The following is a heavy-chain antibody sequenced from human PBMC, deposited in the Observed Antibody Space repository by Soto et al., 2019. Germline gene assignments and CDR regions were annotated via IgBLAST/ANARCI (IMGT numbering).Heavy chain of an antibody. V-gene: IGHV4-31*03. CDR2: IYYSGST. D-gene: IGHD6-13*01. CDR3: ARDVIAAAGYYYYGMDV. CDR1: GGSISSGGYY. J-gene: IGHJ6*02. Sequence: KTSETLSLTCTVSGGSISSGGYYWSWIRQHSGKGLEWIGYIYYSGSTYYNPSLKSRVTISVDTSKNQFSLKLSSVTAADTAVYYCARDVIAAAGYYYYGMDVWGQGTTVTVSS.